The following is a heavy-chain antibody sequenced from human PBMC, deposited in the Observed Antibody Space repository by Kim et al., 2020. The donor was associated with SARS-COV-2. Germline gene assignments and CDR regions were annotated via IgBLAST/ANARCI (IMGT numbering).Heavy chain of an antibody. Sequence: ADSVKGRFTISRDNAKHSLYLQMTSLRAEDTALYYCAKGSSGWYEYFDYWGQGTLVTVSS. J-gene: IGHJ4*02. V-gene: IGHV3-9*01. CDR3: AKGSSGWYEYFDY. D-gene: IGHD6-19*01.